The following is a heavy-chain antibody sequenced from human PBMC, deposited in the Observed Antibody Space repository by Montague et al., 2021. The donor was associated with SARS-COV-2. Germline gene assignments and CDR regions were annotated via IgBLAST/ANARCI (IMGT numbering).Heavy chain of an antibody. CDR1: NASITTSNW. V-gene: IGHV4/OR15-8*01. D-gene: IGHD3-10*01. CDR2: IHHSGTL. Sequence: SYTLSLTCTVSNASITTSNWWTWVRQAPGKGLEWVGEIHHSGTLNYNPSLKSRVTISVDTSKNHFSLNLNSVTAADTALYFCARRIRITVFRGVPLTTHSLESWGQGIMVTVSS. J-gene: IGHJ4*02. CDR3: ARRIRITVFRGVPLTTHSLES.